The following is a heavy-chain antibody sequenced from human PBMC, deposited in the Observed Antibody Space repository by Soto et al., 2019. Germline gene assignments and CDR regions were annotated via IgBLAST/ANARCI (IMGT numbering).Heavy chain of an antibody. Sequence: SETLSLTCTVSGGSIRTSRYYWGWIRQPPGKGLEWIGSVYYSGSTYYSPSLKSRLTISVDTSKNQFSLKLSSVTATDTAVYYCASPHYGSSPRVDYWGQGTLVTVSS. CDR2: VYYSGST. CDR1: GGSIRTSRYY. CDR3: ASPHYGSSPRVDY. J-gene: IGHJ4*02. V-gene: IGHV4-39*01. D-gene: IGHD3-10*01.